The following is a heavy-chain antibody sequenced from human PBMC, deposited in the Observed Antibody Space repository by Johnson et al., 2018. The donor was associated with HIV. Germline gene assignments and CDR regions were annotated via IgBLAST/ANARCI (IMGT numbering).Heavy chain of an antibody. CDR2: IKSKTDGGTT. D-gene: IGHD5-18*01. V-gene: IGHV3-15*01. Sequence: VQLVESGGGLVKPGGYLRLSCAASGFTFSNAWMNWVRQAPGKGLEWVGRIKSKTDGGTTDYAAPVKGRFTISRDDSKNTLYLQMNSLKTEDTAVYYCTNPDTAMATGAFDIWGQGTMVTVSS. CDR1: GFTFSNAW. CDR3: TNPDTAMATGAFDI. J-gene: IGHJ3*02.